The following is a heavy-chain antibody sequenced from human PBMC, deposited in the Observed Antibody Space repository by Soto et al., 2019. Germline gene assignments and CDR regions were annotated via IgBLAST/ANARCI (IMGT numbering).Heavy chain of an antibody. Sequence: SETLSLTCTVSGGSISSYYWSWIRQPPGKGLEWIGYIYYSGSTNYNPSLKSRVTISVDTSKNQFSLKLSSVTAADTAVYYCARRYGASFDYWSQGTLVTVS. CDR1: GGSISSYY. CDR3: ARRYGASFDY. V-gene: IGHV4-59*01. J-gene: IGHJ4*02. CDR2: IYYSGST. D-gene: IGHD4-17*01.